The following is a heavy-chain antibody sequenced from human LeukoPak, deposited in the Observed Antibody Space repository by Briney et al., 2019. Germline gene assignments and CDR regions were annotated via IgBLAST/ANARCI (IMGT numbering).Heavy chain of an antibody. CDR1: GGSISSGNYY. D-gene: IGHD3-22*01. J-gene: IGHJ4*02. Sequence: PSETLSLTCTVSGGSISSGNYYCSWIRQPAGKGLEWIGRIYASGSTNYNPSLKSRVTISVDTSKNQFSLKLSSVTAADTAVYYCAVYYYDSRGYLFDDWGQGTLVTVSS. CDR2: IYASGST. V-gene: IGHV4-61*02. CDR3: AVYYYDSRGYLFDD.